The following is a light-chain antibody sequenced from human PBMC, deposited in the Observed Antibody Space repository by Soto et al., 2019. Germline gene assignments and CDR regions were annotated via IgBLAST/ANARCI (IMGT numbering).Light chain of an antibody. J-gene: IGLJ1*01. Sequence: QSVLTQPASVSGSPGQSITISCTGTSSDVGGYNYVSWYQQHPGKAPKLMIYEVSNRPSGVSNRFSGSKSGNTASLTIFGLQAEDEADYYCSSYTSSSTLYVFGTGTKV. CDR2: EVS. CDR1: SSDVGGYNY. V-gene: IGLV2-14*01. CDR3: SSYTSSSTLYV.